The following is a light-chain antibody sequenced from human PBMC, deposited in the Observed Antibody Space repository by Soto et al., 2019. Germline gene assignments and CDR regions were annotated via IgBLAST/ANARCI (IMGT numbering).Light chain of an antibody. CDR3: QKYNSAPLT. CDR2: AVS. Sequence: DVQMTQSPSSLSVSVGDRVTITCRASQVISNYLAWYQQKPGKPPQLLIYAVSTSQSGVPSRFRGSASGTEFTLTISSLHPEDVATYYCQKYNSAPLTFGQGTRLE. V-gene: IGKV1-27*01. J-gene: IGKJ5*01. CDR1: QVISNY.